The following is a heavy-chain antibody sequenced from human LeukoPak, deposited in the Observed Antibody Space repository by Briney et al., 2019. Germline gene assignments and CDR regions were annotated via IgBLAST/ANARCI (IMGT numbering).Heavy chain of an antibody. CDR3: ARDYGDYVFWFDP. V-gene: IGHV1-69*13. J-gene: IGHJ5*02. CDR2: IIPIFGTA. Sequence: SVKVSCKASGGTFSSYAISWVRQAPGQGLEWMGGIIPIFGTANYAQKFQGRVTITADESTSTAYMELSSLRSEDTAVYYCARDYGDYVFWFDPWGQGTLVTVSS. CDR1: GGTFSSYA. D-gene: IGHD4-17*01.